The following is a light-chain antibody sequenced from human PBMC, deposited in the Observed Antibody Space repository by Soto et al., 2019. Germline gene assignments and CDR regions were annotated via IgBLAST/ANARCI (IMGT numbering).Light chain of an antibody. Sequence: QSALTQPPSASGSPGQSVTISCTGTSSDIGGYNYVYWYQQHPGKAPKLMIYEVSKRPSGVPVRFSGSKSGNTASLTVSGLQAEDEADYYCSSYAGSNNFVVFGGGTKVTVL. CDR1: SSDIGGYNY. CDR2: EVS. V-gene: IGLV2-8*01. CDR3: SSYAGSNNFVV. J-gene: IGLJ2*01.